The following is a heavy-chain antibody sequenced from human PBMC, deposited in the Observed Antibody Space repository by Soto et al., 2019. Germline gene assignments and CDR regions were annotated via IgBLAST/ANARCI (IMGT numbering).Heavy chain of an antibody. V-gene: IGHV4-31*03. CDR3: ARENIVVVPTAKGWFDL. D-gene: IGHD2-2*01. CDR2: VHHSGTT. Sequence: QVQLQESGPGLVKPSQTLSLTCTVSGASMRSGNYYWTWIRQLPGKGLEWIGYVHHSGTTYSNPSLKSRVSISVDTSKNQFSLTVNSVTAADTAVYYCARENIVVVPTAKGWFDLWGQGTLVTVSS. J-gene: IGHJ5*02. CDR1: GASMRSGNYY.